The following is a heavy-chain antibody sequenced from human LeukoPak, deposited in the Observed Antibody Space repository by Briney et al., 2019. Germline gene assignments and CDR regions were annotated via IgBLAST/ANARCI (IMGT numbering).Heavy chain of an antibody. CDR3: VRGLTGVVGAADV. CDR2: INHSGST. D-gene: IGHD2-15*01. CDR1: GGSFSGYY. J-gene: IGHJ6*04. V-gene: IGHV4-34*01. Sequence: SETLSLTCAVYGGSFSGYYWSWIRQPPGKGLEWIGEINHSGSTNYNPSLKSRVTISVDTSKNQFSLKLSSVTAADTAVYYCVRGLTGVVGAADVWGKGTTVTVSS.